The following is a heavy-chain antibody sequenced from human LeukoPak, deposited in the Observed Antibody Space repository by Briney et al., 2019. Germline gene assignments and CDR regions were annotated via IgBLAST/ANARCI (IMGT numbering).Heavy chain of an antibody. CDR3: AGNSVTTGYYFDY. D-gene: IGHD4-17*01. CDR1: GFTFGSYS. CDR2: ISYDGRNT. Sequence: GGSLRLSCAASGFTFGSYSMHWVRQAPGKGLEWVAVISYDGRNTYYAKSVKGRFTISRDDSKNTLYLQMNSLRADDTAVYYCAGNSVTTGYYFDYWGQGTLVTVSS. V-gene: IGHV3-30*04. J-gene: IGHJ4*02.